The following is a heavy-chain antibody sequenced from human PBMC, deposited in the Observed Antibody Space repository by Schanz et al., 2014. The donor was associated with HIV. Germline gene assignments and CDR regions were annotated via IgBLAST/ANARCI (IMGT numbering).Heavy chain of an antibody. Sequence: VQLVESGGGLVKPGRSLRLSCTTSGFTFGDYAMSWFRQAPGKGLEWLAVIWYDGSNKYYTDSVKGRFTISRDKSKNTLYLQMTSLRAEDTAIYYCAKEEHQLGGVGGYHFDYWGQGTLVTVSS. V-gene: IGHV3-33*03. CDR2: IWYDGSNK. CDR3: AKEEHQLGGVGGYHFDY. D-gene: IGHD7-27*01. CDR1: GFTFGDYA. J-gene: IGHJ4*02.